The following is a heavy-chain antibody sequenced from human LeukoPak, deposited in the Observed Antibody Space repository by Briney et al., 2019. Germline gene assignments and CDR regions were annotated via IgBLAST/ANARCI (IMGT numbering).Heavy chain of an antibody. CDR3: AREVGDSGYFDY. CDR1: GFTFSSYS. Sequence: GGSLRLSCAASGFTFSSYSMNWVRQAPGKGLEWVSSISSSSSYIYYADSVKGRFTISRDNAKNSLYLQMNSLRAEDTAVYYCAREVGDSGYFDYWGQGTLVTVSS. CDR2: ISSSSSYI. D-gene: IGHD1-26*01. J-gene: IGHJ4*02. V-gene: IGHV3-21*01.